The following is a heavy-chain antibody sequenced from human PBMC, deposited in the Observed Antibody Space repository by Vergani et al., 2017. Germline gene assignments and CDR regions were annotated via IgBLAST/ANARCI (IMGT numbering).Heavy chain of an antibody. CDR2: ISSSSSTI. CDR3: ARGGDRIAARPGWEFGSGTLDY. Sequence: EVQLVESGGGLVQPGGSLRLSCAASGFTFSSYSMNWVRQAPGKGMEWVSYISSSSSTIYYADSVKGRFTISRDNAKNSLYLQMNSLRAEDTAVYYCARGGDRIAARPGWEFGSGTLDYWGQGTLVTVSS. J-gene: IGHJ4*02. CDR1: GFTFSSYS. D-gene: IGHD6-6*01. V-gene: IGHV3-48*04.